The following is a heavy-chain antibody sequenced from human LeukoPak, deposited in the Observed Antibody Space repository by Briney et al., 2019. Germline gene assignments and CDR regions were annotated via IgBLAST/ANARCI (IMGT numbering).Heavy chain of an antibody. V-gene: IGHV4-4*07. J-gene: IGHJ3*02. D-gene: IGHD3-3*01. Sequence: SETLSLTCTVSGGFISSYYWSWIRQPAGKGLEWIGRIYTSGATKYNPSLKSRVTMSVDTSKRQFSLKLSSVTAADTAVYYCARELTYITIFGVAGDAFDIWGQGTMVTISS. CDR1: GGFISSYY. CDR3: ARELTYITIFGVAGDAFDI. CDR2: IYTSGAT.